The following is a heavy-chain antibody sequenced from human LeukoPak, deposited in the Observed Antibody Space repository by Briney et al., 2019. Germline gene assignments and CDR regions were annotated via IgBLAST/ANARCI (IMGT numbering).Heavy chain of an antibody. Sequence: PSETLSLTCTVSGGSISSYYWSWVRQPPGKGLEWIGTIDYSGSTYYNPSLKSRVTISVDTSKNQFSLKLSSVTAADTAVYYCARVAVAGYYFDYWGQGTLVTVSS. CDR3: ARVAVAGYYFDY. J-gene: IGHJ4*02. D-gene: IGHD6-19*01. CDR2: IDYSGST. V-gene: IGHV4-59*04. CDR1: GGSISSYY.